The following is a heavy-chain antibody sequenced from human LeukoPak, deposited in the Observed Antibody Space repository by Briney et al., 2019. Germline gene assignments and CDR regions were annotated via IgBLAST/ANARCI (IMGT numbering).Heavy chain of an antibody. CDR2: IEPSGSGT. CDR1: GFTFGRSW. V-gene: IGHV3-7*01. D-gene: IGHD2-2*03. J-gene: IGHJ4*02. CDR3: ASWIDSSNY. Sequence: QSGGSLRLSCAASGFTFGRSWMNWVRQAPGKGLEWVANIEPSGSGTYYVDSVKGRFTISRDNAQNSLSLQMSSLRAEDTAVYYCASWIDSSNYRGQGTLVTVSS.